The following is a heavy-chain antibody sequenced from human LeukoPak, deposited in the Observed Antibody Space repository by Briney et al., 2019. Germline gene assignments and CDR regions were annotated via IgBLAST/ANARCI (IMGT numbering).Heavy chain of an antibody. CDR3: ARVLDTVFGY. CDR1: GFTFSSYA. J-gene: IGHJ4*02. V-gene: IGHV3-74*01. Sequence: GGSLRLSCAASGFTFSSYAMSWVRQAPGMGLVWVSRINSDGSSTSYADSVKGRFTISRDNAKNTLYLQMNSLRAEDTAVYYCARVLDTVFGYWGQGTLVTVSS. D-gene: IGHD2-2*03. CDR2: INSDGSST.